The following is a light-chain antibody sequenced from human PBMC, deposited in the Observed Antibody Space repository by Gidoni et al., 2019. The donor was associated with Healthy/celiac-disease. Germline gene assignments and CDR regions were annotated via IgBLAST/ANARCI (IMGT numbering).Light chain of an antibody. Sequence: IVMTQSPATMSVSPGESATLSCRASQRVSSNLAWYQQKPGQPPRLLIYGASTRATGIPARFSGSGSGTEFTLTISSLQSEVFAVYYCQQYNNWPQAFGPGTKVEIK. CDR1: QRVSSN. J-gene: IGKJ3*01. CDR3: QQYNNWPQA. CDR2: GAS. V-gene: IGKV3-15*01.